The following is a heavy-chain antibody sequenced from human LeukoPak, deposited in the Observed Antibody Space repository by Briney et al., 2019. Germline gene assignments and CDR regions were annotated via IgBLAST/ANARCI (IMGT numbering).Heavy chain of an antibody. CDR2: IKTDGSDR. J-gene: IGHJ4*02. CDR3: ARNENSGWGYFDY. CDR1: GFSFSDYW. Sequence: GGSLRLSCVVSGFSFSDYWMHWVRKAPGKGLVWVSGIKTDGSDRRYADFVKGRFTISRDNSKDTLYLQMNSLRAEDTAVYYCARNENSGWGYFDYWGQGTLVTVSS. V-gene: IGHV3-74*01. D-gene: IGHD5-12*01.